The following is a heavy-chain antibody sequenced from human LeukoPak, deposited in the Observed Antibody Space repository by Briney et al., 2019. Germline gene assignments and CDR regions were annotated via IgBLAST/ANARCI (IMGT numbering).Heavy chain of an antibody. J-gene: IGHJ4*02. CDR1: SGSMSRGDSY. Sequence: PSQTLSLTCTVSSGSMSRGDSYWSWIRQPPGKGLEWIGYVHQTGTTYYHPSLRSRVTISVGTSKNQFSLKLTSVTAADTALYFCPREYSSGGSCYFDYWGQGTLVTVSS. V-gene: IGHV4-30-4*01. CDR3: PREYSSGGSCYFDY. CDR2: VHQTGTT. D-gene: IGHD2-15*01.